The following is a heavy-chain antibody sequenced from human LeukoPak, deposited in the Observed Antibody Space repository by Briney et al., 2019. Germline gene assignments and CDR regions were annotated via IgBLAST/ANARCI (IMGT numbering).Heavy chain of an antibody. Sequence: SETLSLTCTVSGGSISRDYWSWIRQLPGKGLEWIGYIYYTGSTNYNPSLKSRVTISVDTSKNQFSLKLSSVTAADTAVYYCARDRPGGSSLDYWGQGTLVTVSS. CDR3: ARDRPGGSSLDY. CDR2: IYYTGST. V-gene: IGHV4-59*01. J-gene: IGHJ4*02. CDR1: GGSISRDY. D-gene: IGHD6-13*01.